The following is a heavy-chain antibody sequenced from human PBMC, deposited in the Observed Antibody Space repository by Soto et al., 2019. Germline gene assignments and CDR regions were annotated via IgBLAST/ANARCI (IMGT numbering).Heavy chain of an antibody. CDR2: IYSGGST. V-gene: IGHV3-66*01. Sequence: PGGSLRLSCAASGFTVSSNYMSWVRQAPGKGLEWVSFIYSGGSTYYADSVKGRFTISRDKSKNTLYLQMNSLRADDTAMYYCARDQFPYGMDVWGQGTTVTVSS. CDR3: ARDQFPYGMDV. J-gene: IGHJ6*02. CDR1: GFTVSSNY.